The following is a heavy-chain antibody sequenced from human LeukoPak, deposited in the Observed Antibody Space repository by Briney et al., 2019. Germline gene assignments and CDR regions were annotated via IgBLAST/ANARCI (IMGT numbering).Heavy chain of an antibody. CDR2: IKSKTDGGTT. D-gene: IGHD6-13*01. V-gene: IGHV3-15*01. Sequence: GGSLRLSCAASGFTFSNAWVSWVRQAPGKGLEWVGRIKSKTDGGTTDYAAPVKGRFTISRDDSKNTLYLQMNSLKTEDTAVYYCTTLTRIAAAGFFSYYYMDVWGKGTTVTVSS. J-gene: IGHJ6*03. CDR1: GFTFSNAW. CDR3: TTLTRIAAAGFFSYYYMDV.